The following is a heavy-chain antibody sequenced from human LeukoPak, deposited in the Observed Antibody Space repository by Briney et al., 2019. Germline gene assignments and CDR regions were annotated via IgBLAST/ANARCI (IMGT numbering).Heavy chain of an antibody. CDR1: GFTFSSYS. CDR2: IGGSGTTI. CDR3: ARVRDYGDYPPDY. D-gene: IGHD4-17*01. J-gene: IGHJ4*02. V-gene: IGHV3-48*01. Sequence: PGGSLRLSCAASGFTFSSYSMNWVRQAPGKGLEWVSHIGGSGTTIYYADSVKGRFTISRDNAKNSLYLQMSSLRAEDTAVYYCARVRDYGDYPPDYWGQGTLVTVSS.